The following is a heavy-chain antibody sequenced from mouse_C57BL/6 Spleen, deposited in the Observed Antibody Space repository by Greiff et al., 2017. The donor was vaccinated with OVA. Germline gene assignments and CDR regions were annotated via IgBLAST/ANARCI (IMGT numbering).Heavy chain of an antibody. D-gene: IGHD2-4*01. V-gene: IGHV1-82*01. CDR1: GYAFSSSW. CDR2: IYPGDGDT. CDR3: ARCDYHYYAMDY. Sequence: QVQLKESGPELVKPGASVKISCKASGYAFSSSWMNWVKQRPGKGLEWIGRIYPGDGDTNYNGKFKGKATLTADKSSSTAYMQLSSLTSEDSAVYFCARCDYHYYAMDYWGQGTSVTVSS. J-gene: IGHJ4*01.